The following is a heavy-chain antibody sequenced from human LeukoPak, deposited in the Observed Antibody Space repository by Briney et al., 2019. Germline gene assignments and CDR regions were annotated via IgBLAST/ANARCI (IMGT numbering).Heavy chain of an antibody. D-gene: IGHD3-22*01. Sequence: PSETLSLTCTVSGGSISSYYWSWIRQPPGKGLEWIGYVYYSGSTNYNPSLKSRVTISVDTSKNQFSLKLTSVPAADTAVYYCARRDSSGYYSYWGQGTLVTVSS. CDR2: VYYSGST. J-gene: IGHJ4*02. CDR3: ARRDSSGYYSY. V-gene: IGHV4-59*01. CDR1: GGSISSYY.